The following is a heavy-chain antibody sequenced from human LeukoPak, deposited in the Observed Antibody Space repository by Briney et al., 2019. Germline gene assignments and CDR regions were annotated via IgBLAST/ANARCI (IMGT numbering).Heavy chain of an antibody. CDR2: IYYSGST. Sequence: SETLSLTCTVSGGSISSGGYYWSWIRQHPGKGLEWIGYIYYSGSTYYNPSLKSRVTISVDTSKNQFSLKLSSVTAADTAVYYCARVLHDSYVRPYYFDYWGQGTLVTVSS. CDR3: ARVLHDSYVRPYYFDY. D-gene: IGHD3-3*01. V-gene: IGHV4-31*03. CDR1: GGSISSGGYY. J-gene: IGHJ4*02.